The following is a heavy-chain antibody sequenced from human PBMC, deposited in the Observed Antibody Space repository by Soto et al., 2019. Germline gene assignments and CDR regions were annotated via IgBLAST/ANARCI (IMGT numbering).Heavy chain of an antibody. Sequence: PXESLTISCEGSGYNFNTYWIGWVRQIPGKGLEWMALIYPGDSDTRYSPSFEGQVTLSVDRSISTAYLQWSSLKASDTAIYYCATSTVSYVDIVSSTTRGYFDHWGQGTLVTVSS. J-gene: IGHJ4*02. CDR2: IYPGDSDT. V-gene: IGHV5-51*01. CDR1: GYNFNTYW. CDR3: ATSTVSYVDIVSSTTRGYFDH. D-gene: IGHD5-12*01.